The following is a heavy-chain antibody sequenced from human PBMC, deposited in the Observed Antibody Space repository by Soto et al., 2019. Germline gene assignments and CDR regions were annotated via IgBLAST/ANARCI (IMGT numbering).Heavy chain of an antibody. CDR1: GFTFSRYW. CDR2: INSDGSST. J-gene: IGHJ6*03. V-gene: IGHV3-74*01. CDR3: AREAGTYYYYYMDV. Sequence: EVQLVESGGGLVQPGGSLRLSCAASGFTFSRYWMHWVRQAPGKGLVWVSRINSDGSSTSYADSVKGRFTISRDNAKNTLYLQMNSLTAEDTAVYYCAREAGTYYYYYMDVWGNGATVTVSS.